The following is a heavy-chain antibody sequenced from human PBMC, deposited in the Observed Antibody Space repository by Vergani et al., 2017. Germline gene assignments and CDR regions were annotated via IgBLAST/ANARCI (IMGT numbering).Heavy chain of an antibody. D-gene: IGHD1-1*01. CDR3: ATKSCGTPGCQIGYFRE. Sequence: QVHLVESGGGVVQPGRSLRLSCVVSGFTSSYYGMHWVRQAPGKGLEWVAVISYDGTQKYYADSVKGRFTISRANSKSTLYLQMNSLRTEDTAVYYCATKSCGTPGCQIGYFREWVQGTLVTVSS. J-gene: IGHJ1*01. V-gene: IGHV3-30*03. CDR2: ISYDGTQK. CDR1: GFTSSYYG.